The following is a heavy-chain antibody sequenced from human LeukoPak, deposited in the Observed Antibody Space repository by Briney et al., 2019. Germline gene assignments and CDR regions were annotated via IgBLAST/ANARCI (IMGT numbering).Heavy chain of an antibody. CDR1: GFTFNSYS. CDR3: ARAPGYRGFLDY. V-gene: IGHV3-21*01. Sequence: GESLKISCAASGFTFNSYSMHWVRQAPGKGLEWVSSISSSGSYIYYADSMKGRFTISRDNAKNSLYLQMNSLRAEDTAVYYCARAPGYRGFLDYWGQGNLVTVSS. D-gene: IGHD5-18*01. J-gene: IGHJ4*02. CDR2: ISSSGSYI.